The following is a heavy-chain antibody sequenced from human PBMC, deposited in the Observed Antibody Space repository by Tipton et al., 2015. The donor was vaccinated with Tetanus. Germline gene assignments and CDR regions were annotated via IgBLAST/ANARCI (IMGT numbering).Heavy chain of an antibody. V-gene: IGHV3-33*01. CDR1: GFIFSSYG. Sequence: SLRLSCAASGFIFSSYGIHWVRQAPGKQLVWVAVSWYEGTDTYYADSVKGRFTISRDNSKNTLYLKMTSLRAEDTAVYYCAREAGCSGGSCFSGDFDPWGPGTQVTVSS. CDR3: AREAGCSGGSCFSGDFDP. CDR2: SWYEGTDT. D-gene: IGHD2-15*01. J-gene: IGHJ5*02.